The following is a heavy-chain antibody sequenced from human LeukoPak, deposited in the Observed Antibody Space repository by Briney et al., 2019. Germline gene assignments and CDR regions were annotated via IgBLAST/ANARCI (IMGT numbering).Heavy chain of an antibody. V-gene: IGHV3-7*01. J-gene: IGHJ3*02. D-gene: IGHD1-26*01. CDR3: ARDGIVGDDAFDI. Sequence: GGSLRLSCAASGFTFSSYWMSWVRQAPGKGLEWVANIKQDGSEKYYVDSVKGRFTISRDNDKNSLYLQMNSLRAEDTAVYYCARDGIVGDDAFDIWGQGTMVTVSS. CDR2: IKQDGSEK. CDR1: GFTFSSYW.